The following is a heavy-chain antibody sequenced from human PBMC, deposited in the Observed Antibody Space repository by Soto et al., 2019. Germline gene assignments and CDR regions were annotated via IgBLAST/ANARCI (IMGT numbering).Heavy chain of an antibody. V-gene: IGHV3-49*03. J-gene: IGHJ3*02. CDR3: ARDHHPSGYDYPDAFDI. D-gene: IGHD5-12*01. Sequence: GGSLRLSCTASGFTFGDYAMSWFRQAPGKGLEWVGFIRSKAYGGTTEYAASVKGRFTISRDNSKNTLYLQMNSLRAEDTAVYYCARDHHPSGYDYPDAFDIWGQGTMVTVS. CDR1: GFTFGDYA. CDR2: IRSKAYGGTT.